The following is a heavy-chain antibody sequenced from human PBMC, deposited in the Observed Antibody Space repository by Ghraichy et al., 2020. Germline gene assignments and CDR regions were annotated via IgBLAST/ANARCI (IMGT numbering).Heavy chain of an antibody. Sequence: SETLSLTCSVSGGSIKRGVYSWSWIRQPPGKGLEWIGYIFHSGSTYYNPSLRSRVTISIDTSKNQFSLKMNSGTAADTAVFYCARGDVRDPFDIWGQGMMVSVSS. CDR3: ARGDVRDPFDI. CDR2: IFHSGST. J-gene: IGHJ3*02. CDR1: GGSIKRGVYS. V-gene: IGHV4-30-2*01.